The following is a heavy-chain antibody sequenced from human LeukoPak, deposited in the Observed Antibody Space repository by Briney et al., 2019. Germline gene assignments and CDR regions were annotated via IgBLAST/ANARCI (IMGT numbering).Heavy chain of an antibody. J-gene: IGHJ4*02. CDR3: AREARVGGALQY. CDR2: INPDGSIR. D-gene: IGHD1-26*01. CDR1: GLTFSTYW. V-gene: IGHV3-74*03. Sequence: GGSLRLSCAASGLTFSTYWRHWVRQAPGKGLAWVARINPDGSIRTYANSVQGRVTISRDTAKDTLFLQMNSLRAEDTAVYYCAREARVGGALQYWGQGTPVTVSS.